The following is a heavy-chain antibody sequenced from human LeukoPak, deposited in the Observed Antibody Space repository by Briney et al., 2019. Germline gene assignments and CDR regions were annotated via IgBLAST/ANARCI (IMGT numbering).Heavy chain of an antibody. J-gene: IGHJ2*01. V-gene: IGHV3-9*01. CDR1: GFTFDRYA. CDR3: AKETRNWYLDL. Sequence: GGSLRLSCAASGFTFDRYAMHWVRQTPGKGLEWVAGLFWNSANIGYADSVKGRFTISRDNAKNSLYLQMNSLRPEDTALYYCAKETRNWYLDLWGRGTLVTASS. D-gene: IGHD1/OR15-1a*01. CDR2: LFWNSANI.